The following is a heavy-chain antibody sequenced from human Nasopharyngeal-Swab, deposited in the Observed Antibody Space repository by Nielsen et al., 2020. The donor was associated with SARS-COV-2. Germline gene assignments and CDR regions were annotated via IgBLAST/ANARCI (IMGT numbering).Heavy chain of an antibody. J-gene: IGHJ2*01. CDR2: ISYDGSNK. Sequence: GGSLRLSCAASGFTFSSYAVHWVRQAPGKGLEWVAVISYDGSNKYYADSVKGRFTISRDNAKNSLYLQMNSLRAEDTTVYYCARGGWYFDFWGRGTLVTVSS. V-gene: IGHV3-30-3*01. CDR3: ARGGWYFDF. D-gene: IGHD3-16*01. CDR1: GFTFSSYA.